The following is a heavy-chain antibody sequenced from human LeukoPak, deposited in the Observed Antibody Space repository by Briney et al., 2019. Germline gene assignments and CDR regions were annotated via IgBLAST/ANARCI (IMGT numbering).Heavy chain of an antibody. J-gene: IGHJ4*02. V-gene: IGHV1-69*04. CDR2: IIPILGIA. CDR3: ARDPRPGKAAAIRDY. D-gene: IGHD2-2*01. CDR1: GGTFSSYA. Sequence: ASVKVSCKASGGTFSSYAISWVRQAPGQGLEWMGRIIPILGIANYAQKFQGGVTITADKSTSTAYMELSSLRSEDTAVYYCARDPRPGKAAAIRDYWGQGTLVTVSS.